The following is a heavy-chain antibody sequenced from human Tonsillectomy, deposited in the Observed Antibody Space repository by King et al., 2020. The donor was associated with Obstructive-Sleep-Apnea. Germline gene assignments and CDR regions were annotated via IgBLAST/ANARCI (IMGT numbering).Heavy chain of an antibody. V-gene: IGHV3-9*01. CDR2: ISWNSGSI. CDR1: GFTFDDYA. J-gene: IGHJ4*02. Sequence: VQLVESGGGLVQPGRSLRLSCAASGFTFDDYAMHWVRQAPGKGLEWVSGISWNSGSIGYADSVKGRFTISRDNAKNSLYLQMNSLRAEDTALYYCAKDITEAVAGWGMDYWGQGTLVTVSS. CDR3: AKDITEAVAGWGMDY. D-gene: IGHD6-19*01.